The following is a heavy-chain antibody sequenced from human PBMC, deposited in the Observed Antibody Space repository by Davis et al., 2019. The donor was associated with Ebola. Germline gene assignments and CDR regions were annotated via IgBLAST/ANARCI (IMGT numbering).Heavy chain of an antibody. Sequence: AASVKVSCKASGYTFTSYGISWVRQAPGQGLEWMGWISAYNGNTNYAQKLQGRVTMTTDTSTSTAYMELRSLRSDDTAVYYCARVGSYDFWSGYYILLGYFDLWGRGTLVTVSS. CDR2: ISAYNGNT. CDR1: GYTFTSYG. CDR3: ARVGSYDFWSGYYILLGYFDL. D-gene: IGHD3-3*01. J-gene: IGHJ2*01. V-gene: IGHV1-18*01.